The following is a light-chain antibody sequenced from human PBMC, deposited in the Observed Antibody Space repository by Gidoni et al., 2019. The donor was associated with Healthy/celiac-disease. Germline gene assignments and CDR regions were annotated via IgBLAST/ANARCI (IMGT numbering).Light chain of an antibody. CDR3: QSYDSSLSEV. J-gene: IGLJ3*02. V-gene: IGLV1-40*01. Sequence: QSVLTQPPSVSGAPGQRVTISCTGSSSNIGAGYDVHWYQQLPGTAPKLLIYGNSNRPSGVPDRFSGSNSGTSASLAITGLQAEDDADYYCQSYDSSLSEVFGGGTKLTVL. CDR2: GNS. CDR1: SSNIGAGYD.